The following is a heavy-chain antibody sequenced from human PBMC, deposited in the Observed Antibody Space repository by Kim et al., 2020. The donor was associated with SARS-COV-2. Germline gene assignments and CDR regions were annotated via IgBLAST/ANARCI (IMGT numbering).Heavy chain of an antibody. CDR2: IRSNVNGFAT. J-gene: IGHJ2*01. CDR3: TCYVGKTLAF. V-gene: IGHV3-73*01. CDR1: GFTFSDSA. Sequence: GGSLRLSCGASGFTFSDSAMHWVRRASGKGLEWVGRIRSNVNGFATAYTASVRCRITIYSDESWKTAQLQMNSVKTEDTAVYYCTCYVGKTLAFWG. D-gene: IGHD1-1*01.